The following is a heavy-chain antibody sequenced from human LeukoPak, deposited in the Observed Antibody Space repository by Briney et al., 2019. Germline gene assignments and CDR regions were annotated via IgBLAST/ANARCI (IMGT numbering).Heavy chain of an antibody. D-gene: IGHD6-13*01. CDR2: ISYDGSKK. CDR3: ARVDRSSWSKTNFDY. V-gene: IGHV3-30-3*01. J-gene: IGHJ4*02. CDR1: GFTFSSYT. Sequence: PGRSLRLSCAASGFTFSSYTMHWVRQAPGKGLEWVAVISYDGSKKYYTDSVKGRFTISRDNSKNTLYLRVNSLRVEDTAVYYCARVDRSSWSKTNFDYWGQGTLVTVSS.